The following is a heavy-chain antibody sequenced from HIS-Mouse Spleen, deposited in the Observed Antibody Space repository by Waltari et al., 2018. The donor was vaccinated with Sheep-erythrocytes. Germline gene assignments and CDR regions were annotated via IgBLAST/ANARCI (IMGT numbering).Heavy chain of an antibody. Sequence: QVQLVESGGGVVQPGRSLRLSCAASGFTFSSYAMHWVRQAPGKGLGWVAVISYDGSNKYYADSVKGRFTISRDNSKNTLYLQMNSLRAEDTAVYYCARGGFPYYYYYGMDVWGQGTTVTVSS. D-gene: IGHD3-16*01. CDR1: GFTFSSYA. CDR3: ARGGFPYYYYYGMDV. J-gene: IGHJ6*02. CDR2: ISYDGSNK. V-gene: IGHV3-30-3*01.